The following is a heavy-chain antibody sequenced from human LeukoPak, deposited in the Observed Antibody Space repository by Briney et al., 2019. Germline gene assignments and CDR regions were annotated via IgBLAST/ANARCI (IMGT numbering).Heavy chain of an antibody. CDR2: ISGSGGST. V-gene: IGHV3-23*01. CDR1: GFTFRSYG. J-gene: IGHJ4*02. CDR3: AIAGEVTGINTGFDF. D-gene: IGHD3-10*01. Sequence: GGSPRLSCAASGFTFRSYGMSWVRQAPGKGLEWVSAISGSGGSTYYADSVRGRFSISRDNSKNTLCLQMNSLTAEDTAVYYCAIAGEVTGINTGFDFWGQGTLVTVSS.